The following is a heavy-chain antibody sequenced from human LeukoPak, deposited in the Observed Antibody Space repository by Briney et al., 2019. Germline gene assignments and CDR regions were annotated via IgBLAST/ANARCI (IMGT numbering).Heavy chain of an antibody. D-gene: IGHD3-9*01. J-gene: IGHJ4*02. Sequence: SETLSLTCAFYGGSIAGYYWSWIRQTPGRGLEWVGEIHYTGDTSYNPSLKSRATISTDASKNQFSLRLSSVTAADTAVYYCARGNILTGYCFDFWGQGALVTVSS. CDR2: IHYTGDT. V-gene: IGHV4-34*01. CDR3: ARGNILTGYCFDF. CDR1: GGSIAGYY.